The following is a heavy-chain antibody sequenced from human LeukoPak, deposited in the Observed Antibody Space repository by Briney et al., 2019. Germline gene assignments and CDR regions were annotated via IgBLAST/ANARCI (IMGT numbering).Heavy chain of an antibody. CDR2: IHHSGST. Sequence: KPSQTLSLTCAVFGGSLSGYYWSWIRQPPGKRLEWIGEIHHSGSTNYNPSLESRVAISLGTSKNQFALNLTSVTAADTAVYYCARRLLVPAATRYWYFELWGRGTLVTVSA. J-gene: IGHJ2*01. D-gene: IGHD2-2*01. CDR3: ARRLLVPAATRYWYFEL. V-gene: IGHV4-34*01. CDR1: GGSLSGYY.